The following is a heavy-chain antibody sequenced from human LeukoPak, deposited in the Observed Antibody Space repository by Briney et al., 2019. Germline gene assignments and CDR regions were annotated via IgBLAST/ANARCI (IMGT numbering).Heavy chain of an antibody. V-gene: IGHV3-21*01. CDR3: ARGGDRPYYFDY. CDR2: ISSSSSYI. D-gene: IGHD3-10*01. CDR1: GFTFNTYS. J-gene: IGHJ4*02. Sequence: PGGSLRLSCGASGFTFNTYSMSWVRQAPGKGLEWVSSISSSSSYIYYADSVKGRFTISRDNAKNSLYLQMNSLRAEDTAVYYCARGGDRPYYFDYWGQGALVTVSS.